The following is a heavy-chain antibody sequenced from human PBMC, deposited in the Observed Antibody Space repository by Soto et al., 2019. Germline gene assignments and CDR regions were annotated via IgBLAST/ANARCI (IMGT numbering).Heavy chain of an antibody. CDR1: GFSLSNARMG. CDR3: ARFTIAAAGTPYYYYGMDV. D-gene: IGHD6-13*01. Sequence: QVTFKESGPVLVKPTETLTLTCTVSGFSLSNARMGVSWIRQPPGKALEWLAHIFSNDEKSYSTSLKSRLTISKDTSNSQVVLTMTNMDPVDTATYYCARFTIAAAGTPYYYYGMDVWGQGTTVNVSS. J-gene: IGHJ6*02. CDR2: IFSNDEK. V-gene: IGHV2-26*01.